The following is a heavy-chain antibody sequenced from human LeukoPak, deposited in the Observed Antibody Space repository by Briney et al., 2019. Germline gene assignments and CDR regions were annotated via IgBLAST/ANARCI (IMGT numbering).Heavy chain of an antibody. CDR3: TRLGYCSGGSCYDPDY. CDR2: IRSKAYGGTT. Sequence: PGGSLRLSCTASGFTFGDYAMSWVRQAPGKGLEWVGFIRSKAYGGTTEYAASVKGRFTISRDDSKSIAYLQMNSLKTEDTAVYYCTRLGYCSGGSCYDPDYWGQGTLVTVSS. CDR1: GFTFGDYA. V-gene: IGHV3-49*04. D-gene: IGHD2-15*01. J-gene: IGHJ4*02.